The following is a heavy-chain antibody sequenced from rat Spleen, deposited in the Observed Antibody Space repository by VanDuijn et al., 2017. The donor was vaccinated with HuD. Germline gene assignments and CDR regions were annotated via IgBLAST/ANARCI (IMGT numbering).Heavy chain of an antibody. CDR1: RFTFDDYG. Sequence: VQLVESDGGLVQPGRSLKLSCAASRFTFDDYGMAWVRQPPGKSLVWVEAMWAGGGTNYDSAVQSRLTISRDTSKILVFLKMDSLQPEDTGTYYCVRHKYYFDYWGQGVMVTVSS. J-gene: IGHJ2*01. CDR2: MWAGGGT. CDR3: VRHKYYFDY. V-gene: IGHV2-72*01.